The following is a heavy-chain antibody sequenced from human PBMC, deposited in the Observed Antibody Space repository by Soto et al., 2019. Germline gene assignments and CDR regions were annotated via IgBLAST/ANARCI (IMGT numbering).Heavy chain of an antibody. V-gene: IGHV3-23*01. CDR3: AEDRNYPRDQFHY. CDR1: GFTFSSYA. CDR2: ISANGQGI. J-gene: IGHJ4*02. Sequence: GGSLRLSCAASGFTFSSYAMSWVRQAPGKGLEWVSAISANGQGIYYADSVRGRFTISRDNSKNTIFLHMDSLRAEDTAVYYCAEDRNYPRDQFHYWGQGTLVTVSS. D-gene: IGHD1-7*01.